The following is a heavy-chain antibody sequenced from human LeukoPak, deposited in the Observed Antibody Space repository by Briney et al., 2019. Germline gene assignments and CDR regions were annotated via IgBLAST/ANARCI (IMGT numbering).Heavy chain of an antibody. J-gene: IGHJ4*02. CDR3: ARGRYCSSTSCPSDY. D-gene: IGHD2-2*01. CDR2: ISAYNGNT. V-gene: IGHV1-18*01. Sequence: ASVKVSCKASGYTFTSYGISWVRQAPGRGLEWMGWISAYNGNTNYAQKLQGRVTMTTDTSTSTAYMELRSLRSDDTAVYYCARGRYCSSTSCPSDYWGQGTLVTVSS. CDR1: GYTFTSYG.